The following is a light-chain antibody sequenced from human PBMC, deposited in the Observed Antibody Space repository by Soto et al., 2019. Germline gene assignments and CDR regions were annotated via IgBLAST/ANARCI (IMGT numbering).Light chain of an antibody. V-gene: IGKV3D-15*01. CDR3: QQYDNWPLT. Sequence: MTQSPATLSLSPGERATLSCRASQSVSSYLAWYQQKPGQAPRLLIFGASTRATGIPARFSGSGSGTDFTLTISSLQSEDFGVYFCQQYDNWPLTFGGGTKVDIK. CDR1: QSVSSY. CDR2: GAS. J-gene: IGKJ4*01.